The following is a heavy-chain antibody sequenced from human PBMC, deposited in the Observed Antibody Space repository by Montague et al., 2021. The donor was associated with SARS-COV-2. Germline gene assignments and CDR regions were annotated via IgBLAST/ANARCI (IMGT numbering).Heavy chain of an antibody. CDR3: ARGRIRIGMNRGGRYRPFDP. J-gene: IGHJ5*02. CDR1: GGSFGEDY. V-gene: IGHV4-34*01. Sequence: SETLSLTCAVSGGSFGEDYWSWMRQAPGKGLEWIGEVNYSGSTSYNPSLRSRVTISIDTSRNQFFLKLKSVSAADTATYFCARGRIRIGMNRGGRYRPFDPWGQGTLVTVSS. D-gene: IGHD5-18*01. CDR2: VNYSGST.